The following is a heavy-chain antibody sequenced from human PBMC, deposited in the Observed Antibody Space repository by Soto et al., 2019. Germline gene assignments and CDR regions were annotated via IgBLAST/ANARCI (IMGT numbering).Heavy chain of an antibody. Sequence: SETLSLTCTVSGDTIDGGNKYCSCILQAPGKGLEWIGYIFSSGTTYYIPSLKSRITMSLDTSQNQFSLKLNSVTAADRAVYFCARVPSPFDFYYAMDVWGQGTTVTV. CDR2: IFSSGTT. V-gene: IGHV4-30-4*02. D-gene: IGHD3-16*01. CDR1: GDTIDGGNKY. CDR3: ARVPSPFDFYYAMDV. J-gene: IGHJ6*02.